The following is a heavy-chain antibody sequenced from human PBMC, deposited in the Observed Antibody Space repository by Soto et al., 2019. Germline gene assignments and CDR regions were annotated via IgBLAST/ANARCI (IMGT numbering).Heavy chain of an antibody. CDR1: GGSISSGGYY. D-gene: IGHD2-15*01. V-gene: IGHV4-31*02. Sequence: SETLSLTCTVSGGSISSGGYYWSWIRQHPGKGLEWIGYIYYSGSTYYNPSLKSRVTISVDTSKNQFSLKLSSVTAADTAVYYCARGTPDIVVVVAAKYYFDYWGQGTLVTVSS. CDR3: ARGTPDIVVVVAAKYYFDY. CDR2: IYYSGST. J-gene: IGHJ4*02.